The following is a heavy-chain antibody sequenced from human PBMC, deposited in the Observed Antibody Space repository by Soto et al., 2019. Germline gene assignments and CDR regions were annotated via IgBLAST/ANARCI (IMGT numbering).Heavy chain of an antibody. D-gene: IGHD3-3*01. CDR2: TYYRSKWYN. J-gene: IGHJ4*02. V-gene: IGHV6-1*01. CDR3: ARAVYYDFLSGYYIPPPFDY. CDR1: GDSVSSNSAA. Sequence: SQTLSLTCAISGDSVSSNSAAWNWIRQSPSRGLEWLGRTYYRSKWYNDYAVSVKSRITINPDTSKNQFSLQLNSVTPEDTAVYYCARAVYYDFLSGYYIPPPFDYSGPGPLVTVFS.